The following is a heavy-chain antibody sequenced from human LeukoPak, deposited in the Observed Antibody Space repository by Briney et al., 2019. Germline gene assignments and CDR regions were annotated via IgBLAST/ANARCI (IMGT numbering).Heavy chain of an antibody. Sequence: PSETLSLTCAVSGGSISSSNWWSWVRQPPGKGLEWIGEIYHSGSTNYNPSLKSRVTISVDKSKNQFSLKLSSVTAADTAVYYCARDSGYDDPDYCDYWGQGTLVTVSS. CDR3: ARDSGYDDPDYCDY. V-gene: IGHV4-4*02. CDR1: GGSISSSNW. J-gene: IGHJ4*02. CDR2: IYHSGST. D-gene: IGHD5-12*01.